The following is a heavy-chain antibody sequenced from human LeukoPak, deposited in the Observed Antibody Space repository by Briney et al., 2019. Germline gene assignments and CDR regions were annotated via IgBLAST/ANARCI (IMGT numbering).Heavy chain of an antibody. CDR3: ARWEGGSYYDFGY. CDR1: GGSFGGYC. D-gene: IGHD1-26*01. Sequence: PSETLSLTCAVYGGSFGGYCWSWIRQPPGKGLEWIGEINHSGSTNYNPSLKSRVTISVDTSKNQFSLKLSSVTAADTAVYYCARWEGGSYYDFGYWGQGTLVTVSS. CDR2: INHSGST. V-gene: IGHV4-34*01. J-gene: IGHJ4*02.